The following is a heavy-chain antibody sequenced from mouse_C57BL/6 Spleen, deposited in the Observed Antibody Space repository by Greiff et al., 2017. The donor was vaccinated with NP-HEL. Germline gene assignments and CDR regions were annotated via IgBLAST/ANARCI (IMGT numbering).Heavy chain of an antibody. V-gene: IGHV5-16*01. D-gene: IGHD3-2*02. CDR3: ARESSSGYNAMDY. J-gene: IGHJ4*01. CDR1: GFTFSDYY. CDR2: INYDGSST. Sequence: EVKLVESEGGLVQPGSSMKLSCTASGFTFSDYYMAWVRQVPEKGLEWVANINYDGSSTYYLDSLKSRFIISRDNAKNILYLQMSSLKSEDTATYYCARESSSGYNAMDYWGQGTSVTVSS.